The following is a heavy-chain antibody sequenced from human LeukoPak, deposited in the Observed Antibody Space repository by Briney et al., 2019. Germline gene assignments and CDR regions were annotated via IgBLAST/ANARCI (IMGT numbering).Heavy chain of an antibody. CDR2: INHSGAT. Sequence: SETLSLTCAVYGGSFSGYYWSWIRQPPGKGLEGIGEINHSGATNYNPSLKSRVTISVDTSKNQFSLQLSSVTAADTAVYYCASPRFYLDSSGWNYGMDVWDQGTTVTVSS. J-gene: IGHJ6*02. D-gene: IGHD3-22*01. CDR1: GGSFSGYY. V-gene: IGHV4-34*01. CDR3: ASPRFYLDSSGWNYGMDV.